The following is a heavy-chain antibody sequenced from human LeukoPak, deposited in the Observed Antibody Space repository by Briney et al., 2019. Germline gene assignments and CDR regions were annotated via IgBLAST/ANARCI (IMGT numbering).Heavy chain of an antibody. CDR2: INPNSGGT. D-gene: IGHD6-6*01. V-gene: IGHV1-2*06. Sequence: GASVKVSCKTSGYTFTGYYMHWVRQAPGQGLEWMGRINPNSGGTNYAQKFQGRVTMTRDTSISTAYMELSRLRSDDTAVYYCARGSWVRSSTIAARSGGDYWGQGTLVTVSS. J-gene: IGHJ4*02. CDR3: ARGSWVRSSTIAARSGGDY. CDR1: GYTFTGYY.